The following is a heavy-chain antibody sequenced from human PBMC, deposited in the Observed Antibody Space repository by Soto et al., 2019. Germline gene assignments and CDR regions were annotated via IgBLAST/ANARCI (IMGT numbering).Heavy chain of an antibody. Sequence: GWSLRLSCAASGFTFSSYAMSWVRQAPGKGLEWVSAISGSGGSTYYADSVKGRFTISRDNSKNTLYLQMNSLRAEDTAVYYCAKDPYGDYEFDIWGQGTMVTVSS. D-gene: IGHD4-17*01. CDR1: GFTFSSYA. CDR2: ISGSGGST. CDR3: AKDPYGDYEFDI. J-gene: IGHJ3*02. V-gene: IGHV3-23*01.